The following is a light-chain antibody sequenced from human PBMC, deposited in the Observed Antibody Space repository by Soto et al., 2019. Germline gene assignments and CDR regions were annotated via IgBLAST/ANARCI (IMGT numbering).Light chain of an antibody. Sequence: QSALTQPASVSGSPGQSITISCTGTSSDVGRYNLVSWYQQQPGKAPKLMIYEVSKRPSGVSNRFSGSKSGHTDSLTISGLQAEDEADYYCCSYAGSSAVVFRGGTKLTVL. CDR1: SSDVGRYNL. J-gene: IGLJ2*01. V-gene: IGLV2-23*02. CDR3: CSYAGSSAVV. CDR2: EVS.